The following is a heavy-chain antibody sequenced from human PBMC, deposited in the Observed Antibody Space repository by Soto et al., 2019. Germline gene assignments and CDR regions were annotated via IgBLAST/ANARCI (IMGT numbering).Heavy chain of an antibody. CDR2: INPSGGGT. J-gene: IGHJ6*02. D-gene: IGHD3-3*01. CDR1: GYTFTSYT. CDR3: ARESNYDAPTDYYYGMDV. V-gene: IGHV1-46*01. Sequence: QVQLVQSGAEVKKPGASVKVSCKASGYTFTSYTMHWVRQAPGQGLEWMGMINPSGGGTSYAQNCQGRVTMTRDTSTSTLYMALSSLSSEDTAVYYCARESNYDAPTDYYYGMDVWGQGTTVTVSS.